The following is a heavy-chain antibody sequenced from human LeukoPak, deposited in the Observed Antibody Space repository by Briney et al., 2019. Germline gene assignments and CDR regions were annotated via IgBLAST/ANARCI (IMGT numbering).Heavy chain of an antibody. J-gene: IGHJ6*03. D-gene: IGHD3-10*01. CDR2: INHSGST. CDR1: GGSISSSSYY. CDR3: ARGGGDYYMDV. Sequence: PSETLSLTCTVSGGSISSSSYYWSWIRQPPGKGLEWIGEINHSGSTNYNPSLKSRVTISVDTSKNQFSLKLSSVTAADTAVYYCARGGGDYYMDVWGKGPRSPSP. V-gene: IGHV4-39*07.